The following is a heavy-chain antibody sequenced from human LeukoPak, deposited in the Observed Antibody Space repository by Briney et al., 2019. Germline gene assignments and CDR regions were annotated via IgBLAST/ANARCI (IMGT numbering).Heavy chain of an antibody. V-gene: IGHV3-64*01. CDR1: GFTFSNYA. Sequence: AGRSLRLSCAASGFTFSNYAMHWVRQAPGKGLEYVAAINNNGGSTYYANSVRDRFTISRDNSKNTLYLQMGGLRAEDMAVYYCGRAPPYNSVWYGPDDFLGQGTLVTVSS. D-gene: IGHD6-19*01. J-gene: IGHJ4*02. CDR3: GRAPPYNSVWYGPDDF. CDR2: INNNGGST.